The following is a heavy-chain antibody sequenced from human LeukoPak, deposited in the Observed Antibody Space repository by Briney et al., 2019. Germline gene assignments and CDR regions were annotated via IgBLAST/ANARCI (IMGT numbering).Heavy chain of an antibody. CDR3: ARHGWGRDNWFDP. D-gene: IGHD7-27*01. CDR1: GFTVSSNY. J-gene: IGHJ5*02. CDR2: IYSGGST. Sequence: GGSLRLSCAASGFTVSSNYMSWVRQAPGKGLEWVSVIYSGGSTYYADSGKGRFTISRDNSKNTLYLQMNRLSAEDTAVYYCARHGWGRDNWFDPWGQGTLVTVSS. V-gene: IGHV3-53*01.